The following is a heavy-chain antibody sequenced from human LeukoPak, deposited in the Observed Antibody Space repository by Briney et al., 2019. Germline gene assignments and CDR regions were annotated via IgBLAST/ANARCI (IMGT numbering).Heavy chain of an antibody. CDR2: ISGSGGST. CDR1: GFTFSSYA. V-gene: IGHV3-23*01. Sequence: GGSLRLSCAASGFTFSSYAMSWVHQAPGKGLEWVSAISGSGGSTYYADSVKGRFTISRDNSKNTLYLQMNSLRAEDTAVYYCASRDTAMVAFDYWGQGTLVTVSS. CDR3: ASRDTAMVAFDY. D-gene: IGHD5-18*01. J-gene: IGHJ4*02.